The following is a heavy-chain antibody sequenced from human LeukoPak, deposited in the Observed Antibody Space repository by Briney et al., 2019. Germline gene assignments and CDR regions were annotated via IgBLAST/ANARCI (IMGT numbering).Heavy chain of an antibody. CDR3: ARLAVVRGLTQFDP. D-gene: IGHD3-10*01. CDR1: DGSISSGDYS. CDR2: IYHSGST. J-gene: IGHJ5*02. Sequence: KTSETLSLTCAVSDGSISSGDYSWSWIRQPPGKGLEWIGYIYHSGSTYYNPSLKTRVTISVDRSKNQFSLKLSSVTAADTAVYYCARLAVVRGLTQFDPWGQGTLVTVSS. V-gene: IGHV4-30-2*01.